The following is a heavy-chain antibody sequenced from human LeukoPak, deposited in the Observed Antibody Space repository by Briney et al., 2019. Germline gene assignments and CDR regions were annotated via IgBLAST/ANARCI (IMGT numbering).Heavy chain of an antibody. CDR3: ARVTGGYGNFDY. V-gene: IGHV4-59*01. J-gene: IGHJ4*02. CDR1: GCSISNYY. Sequence: SETLSLTCTVSGCSISNYYWSWIRQPPGKGLEWIGCIYYSGSTNYNPSLKSRVTISVDTSKNQFSLKLSSVTAADTAVYYCARVTGGYGNFDYWGQGTLVTVSS. CDR2: IYYSGST. D-gene: IGHD1-26*01.